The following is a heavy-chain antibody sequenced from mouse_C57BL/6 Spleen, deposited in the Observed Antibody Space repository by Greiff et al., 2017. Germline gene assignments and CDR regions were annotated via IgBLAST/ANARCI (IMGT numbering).Heavy chain of an antibody. CDR1: GYTFTSSW. Sequence: QVQLQQSGAELAKPGASVKLSCKASGYTFTSSWMHWVKQRPGQGLEWIGYINPSSGYNKYNQKLKDKATLTADKSSSTAYMQLSSLTYEDSAVYYCAREWSSQGDYWGQGTTLTVSS. CDR2: INPSSGYN. CDR3: AREWSSQGDY. V-gene: IGHV1-7*01. J-gene: IGHJ2*01. D-gene: IGHD1-3*01.